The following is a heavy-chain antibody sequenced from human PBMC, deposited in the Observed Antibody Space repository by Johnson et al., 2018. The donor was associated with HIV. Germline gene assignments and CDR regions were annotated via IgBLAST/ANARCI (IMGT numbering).Heavy chain of an antibody. CDR2: ISYDGANK. V-gene: IGHV3-30*03. Sequence: QVQLVESGGGVVQPGRSLRLSCVASRFTFSSYGMHWVRQAPGKGLEWVAVISYDGANKYYADSVKGRFTISRDNSKNTLYLQMNSLRTEDTAVYYCARERISGNSGAGALDIWGQGTMVTVSS. D-gene: IGHD4-23*01. CDR1: RFTFSSYG. J-gene: IGHJ3*02. CDR3: ARERISGNSGAGALDI.